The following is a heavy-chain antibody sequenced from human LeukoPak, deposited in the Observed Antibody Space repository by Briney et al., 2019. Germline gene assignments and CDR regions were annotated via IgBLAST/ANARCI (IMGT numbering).Heavy chain of an antibody. D-gene: IGHD6-19*01. CDR2: INPSGGST. CDR3: ARDLSSSRYSSGWYFWFDP. CDR1: GYTFTSYY. V-gene: IGHV1-46*01. J-gene: IGHJ5*02. Sequence: GASVKVSRKASGYTFTSYYMHWVRQAPGQGLEWMGIINPSGGSTSYAQKFQGRVTMTRDTSTSTVYRELSSLRSEDTAVYYCARDLSSSRYSSGWYFWFDPWGQGTLVTVSS.